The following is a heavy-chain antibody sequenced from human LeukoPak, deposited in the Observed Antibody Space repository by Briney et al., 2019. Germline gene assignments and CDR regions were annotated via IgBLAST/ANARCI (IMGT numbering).Heavy chain of an antibody. V-gene: IGHV1-2*02. J-gene: IGHJ4*02. D-gene: IGHD3-22*01. CDR1: GYTFTGYY. CDR2: INPNSGGT. Sequence: ASVKVSCKASGYTFTGYYMHWVRQAPGQGLEWMGWINPNSGGTSYAQKFRGRVTMTRDTSISTAYMELSRLRSDDTAVYYCAREPSKTYYYDSSGYYYGYWGQGALVTVSS. CDR3: AREPSKTYYYDSSGYYYGY.